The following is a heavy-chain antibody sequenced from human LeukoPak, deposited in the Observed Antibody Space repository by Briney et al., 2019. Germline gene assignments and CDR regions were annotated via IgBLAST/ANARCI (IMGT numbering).Heavy chain of an antibody. CDR3: AGGSGWPHFDY. J-gene: IGHJ4*02. V-gene: IGHV4-59*01. D-gene: IGHD6-19*01. CDR1: GGSIGSYY. CDR2: IYDSGST. Sequence: SETLSLTCTVSGGSIGSYYWSWIRQPPGKGLEWIGYIYDSGSTNYNPSLKSRVTISVDTSKNQFSLNLSSVTAADTAVYYCAGGSGWPHFDYWGQGALATVSS.